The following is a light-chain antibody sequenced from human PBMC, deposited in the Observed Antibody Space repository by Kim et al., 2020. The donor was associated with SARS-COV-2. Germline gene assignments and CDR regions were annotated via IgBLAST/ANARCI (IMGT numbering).Light chain of an antibody. CDR2: DAS. Sequence: EIVMTQSPATLSVSPGERATLSCRASQNVNNNLAWYQQKRGQAPRLLLYDASTRATGIPTRFSGSGSATESTLTISSLQSEDFVVYYCQQYNNSPITFGPGTQMEIK. CDR1: QNVNNN. V-gene: IGKV3-15*01. J-gene: IGKJ3*01. CDR3: QQYNNSPIT.